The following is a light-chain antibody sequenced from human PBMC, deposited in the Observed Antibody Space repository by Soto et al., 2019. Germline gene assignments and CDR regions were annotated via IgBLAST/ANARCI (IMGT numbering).Light chain of an antibody. Sequence: QSALTQPRSVSGSPGQSVTVSCTGTSSDIGGYDYVSWYQQHPGKAPKLMIYDVGKRPAGVPDRFSGSKSGNTASLTISGLRSEDEADYYCAAWDDRLSGLVFGRGTKLTVL. CDR2: DVG. CDR1: SSDIGGYDY. J-gene: IGLJ2*01. V-gene: IGLV2-11*01. CDR3: AAWDDRLSGLV.